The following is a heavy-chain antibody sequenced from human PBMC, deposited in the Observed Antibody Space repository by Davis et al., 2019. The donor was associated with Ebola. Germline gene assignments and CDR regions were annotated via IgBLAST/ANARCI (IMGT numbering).Heavy chain of an antibody. V-gene: IGHV3-66*04. Sequence: PGGSLRLSCVASEYSVSTNFLSWVRQAPGKGLEWVSVISNDGITNYIDSVKGRFTISRDNAKNSLYLQMNSLRAEDTAVYYCARHLYHTSGRDAFDIWGQGTMVTVSS. J-gene: IGHJ3*02. CDR2: ISNDGIT. CDR1: EYSVSTNF. CDR3: ARHLYHTSGRDAFDI. D-gene: IGHD3-22*01.